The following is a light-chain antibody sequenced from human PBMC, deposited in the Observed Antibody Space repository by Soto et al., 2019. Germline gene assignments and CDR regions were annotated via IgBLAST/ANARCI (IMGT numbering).Light chain of an antibody. CDR1: SRDVGGYNY. J-gene: IGLJ2*01. CDR2: EVS. CDR3: SSYAGSLVV. Sequence: QSVLTQPPSASGSPGQSVTISCTGTSRDVGGYNYVSWYQQHPGKAPKLMIYEVSKRPSGVPDRISGSKSGNTASLTVSWLQAEDEADYYCSSYAGSLVVFGGGTQLTVL. V-gene: IGLV2-8*01.